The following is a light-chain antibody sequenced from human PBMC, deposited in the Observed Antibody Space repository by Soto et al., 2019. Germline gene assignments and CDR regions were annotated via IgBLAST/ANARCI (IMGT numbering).Light chain of an antibody. CDR1: RDVGSD. V-gene: IGKV3-20*01. Sequence: TQSPSSLSASVGENIIITCRASRDVGSDVSWYQQKPGQAPRLLLYGASSRATGIPARFSGSGSGTHFTLSVSRLEPEDFAVYFCQQYGSSPATFGQGTKVDI. CDR3: QQYGSSPAT. CDR2: GAS. J-gene: IGKJ1*01.